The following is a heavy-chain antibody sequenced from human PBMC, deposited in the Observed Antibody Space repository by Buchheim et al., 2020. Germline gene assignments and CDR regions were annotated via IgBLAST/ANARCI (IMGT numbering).Heavy chain of an antibody. CDR2: ISSSNIYT. D-gene: IGHD2-2*01. CDR1: GFTFSDYF. CDR3: ARGVVPAANPYYGMDV. Sequence: QVQLVESGGGLVKPGGSLRVSCAASGFTFSDYFMSWIRQAPGKGLEWVSYISSSNIYTAYADSVKGRFTISRDNAKNSLYLQQNSLRAEDTAVYYCARGVVPAANPYYGMDVWGQGTT. V-gene: IGHV3-11*05. J-gene: IGHJ6*02.